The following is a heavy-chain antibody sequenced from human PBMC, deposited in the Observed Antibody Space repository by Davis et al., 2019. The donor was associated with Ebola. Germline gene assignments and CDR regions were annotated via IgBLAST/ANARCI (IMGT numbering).Heavy chain of an antibody. Sequence: GESLKIPCGASGFIFDDYAMTWVRQAPGKGLEWVSGINWNGASSGYADSVKGRFTISRDNVKNSLYLRMNDLRVEDTAFYHCARVNAATGYSRFDTWGQGTLVTVSS. CDR2: INWNGASS. V-gene: IGHV3-20*01. J-gene: IGHJ5*01. D-gene: IGHD3-9*01. CDR1: GFIFDDYA. CDR3: ARVNAATGYSRFDT.